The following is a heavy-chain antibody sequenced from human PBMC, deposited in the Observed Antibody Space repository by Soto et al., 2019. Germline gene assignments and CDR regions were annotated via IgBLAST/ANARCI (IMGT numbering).Heavy chain of an antibody. CDR2: ISGSGGST. Sequence: GGSLRLSCAASGFTFSSYAMSWVRQAPGKGLEWVSAISGSGGSTYYADSVKGRFTISRDNSKNTLYLQMSSLRAEDTAVYYCAKDLYDYVWGSYTDYWGQGTLATVSS. V-gene: IGHV3-23*01. CDR1: GFTFSSYA. J-gene: IGHJ4*02. D-gene: IGHD3-16*01. CDR3: AKDLYDYVWGSYTDY.